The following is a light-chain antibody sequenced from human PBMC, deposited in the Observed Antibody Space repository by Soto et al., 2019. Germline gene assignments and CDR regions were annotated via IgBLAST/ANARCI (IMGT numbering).Light chain of an antibody. CDR1: QSVSSD. CDR3: QQYNNWPWT. V-gene: IGKV3-15*01. CDR2: GAS. Sequence: EIVMTQSPATLSVSPGERATLSCRASQSVSSDLAWYKQKPGQAPRLLIYGASTRATGIPARFSGSGSGTEYTLTSSRLQSEDVAFYYCQQYNNWPWTFGQGNKVEIK. J-gene: IGKJ1*01.